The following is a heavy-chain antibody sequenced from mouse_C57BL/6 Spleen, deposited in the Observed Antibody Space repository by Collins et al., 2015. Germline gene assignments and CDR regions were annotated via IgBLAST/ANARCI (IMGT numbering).Heavy chain of an antibody. CDR3: ASYYGSSLFAY. CDR1: GFTFSSYA. V-gene: IGHV5-6-5*01. CDR2: ISSGGST. Sequence: EVKLVESGGGLVKPGGSLKLSCAASGFTFSSYAMSWVRQTPEKRLEWVASISSGGSTYYPDSVKGRFTISRDNARNILYLQMSSPRSEDTAMYYCASYYGSSLFAYWGQGTLVTVSA. D-gene: IGHD1-1*01. J-gene: IGHJ3*01.